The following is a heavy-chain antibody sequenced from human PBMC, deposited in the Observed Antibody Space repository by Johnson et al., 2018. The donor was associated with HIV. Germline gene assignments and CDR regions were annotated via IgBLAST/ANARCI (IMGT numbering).Heavy chain of an antibody. Sequence: EVQLMESGGGVVRPGGSLRLSCAASGFTLDDYGMSWVRQAPGKGLEWVSGINSDGSSTSYADSVKGRFTISRDNANNTLYLQMNSLRAEDTAVYYCARDRADSSSWFTAFDIWGQGTMVTVSS. J-gene: IGHJ3*02. D-gene: IGHD6-13*01. V-gene: IGHV3-20*04. CDR1: GFTLDDYG. CDR3: ARDRADSSSWFTAFDI. CDR2: INSDGSST.